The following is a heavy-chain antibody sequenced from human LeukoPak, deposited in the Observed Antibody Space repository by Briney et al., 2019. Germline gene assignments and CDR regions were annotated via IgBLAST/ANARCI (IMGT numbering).Heavy chain of an antibody. Sequence: GGSLRLSCAASGFTFSSYGMHWVRQAPGKGLEWVAVISYDGSNKYYADSVKGRFTISRDNSKNTLYMQMNSLRAEDTAVYYCASRELYGPNYYYYYGMDVWGQGTTVTVSS. J-gene: IGHJ6*02. CDR1: GFTFSSYG. D-gene: IGHD2-2*02. CDR2: ISYDGSNK. CDR3: ASRELYGPNYYYYYGMDV. V-gene: IGHV3-30*03.